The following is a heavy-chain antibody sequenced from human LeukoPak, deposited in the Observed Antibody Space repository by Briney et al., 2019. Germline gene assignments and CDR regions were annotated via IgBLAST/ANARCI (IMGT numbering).Heavy chain of an antibody. V-gene: IGHV3-23*01. CDR2: ISGSGGSA. Sequence: GGSLRLSCAASGFTFSSFAMSWVRQAPGKGLEWVSAISGSGGSAYYADSVKGRFTISRDNSKNTLYLQMNSLRAEDTAVYFCARVSLVNNYFDYWGQGTLVTVSS. D-gene: IGHD1/OR15-1a*01. CDR3: ARVSLVNNYFDY. CDR1: GFTFSSFA. J-gene: IGHJ4*02.